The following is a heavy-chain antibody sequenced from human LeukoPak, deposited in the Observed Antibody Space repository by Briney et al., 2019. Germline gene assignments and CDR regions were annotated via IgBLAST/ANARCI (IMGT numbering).Heavy chain of an antibody. CDR2: IYTSGST. Sequence: SETLSLTCAVYGGSFSGYYWSWIRQPAGKGLEWIGRIYTSGSTNYNPSLKSRVTMSVDTSKNQFSLKLSSVTAADTAVYYCAREGFSSSTYYYYYYMDVWGKGTTVTISS. CDR3: AREGFSSSTYYYYYYMDV. J-gene: IGHJ6*03. V-gene: IGHV4-4*07. D-gene: IGHD6-13*01. CDR1: GGSFSGYY.